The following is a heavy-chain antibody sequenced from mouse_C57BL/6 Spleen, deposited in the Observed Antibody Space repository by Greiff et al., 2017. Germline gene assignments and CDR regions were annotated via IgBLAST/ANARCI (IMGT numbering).Heavy chain of an antibody. CDR3: ARWDDGYFWYFDG. CDR1: GYTFTSYW. D-gene: IGHD2-3*01. V-gene: IGHV1-53*01. J-gene: IGHJ1*03. Sequence: VQLQQPGTELVKPGASVKLSCKASGYTFTSYWMHWVKQRPGQGLEWIGNINPSNGGTNYNEKFKGKATLTVDKSSSTAYMQLSSLASEDSAVYYCARWDDGYFWYFDGWGTGPTVTVS. CDR2: INPSNGGT.